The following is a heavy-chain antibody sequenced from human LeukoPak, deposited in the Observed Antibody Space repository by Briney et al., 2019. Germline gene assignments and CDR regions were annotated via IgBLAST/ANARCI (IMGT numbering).Heavy chain of an antibody. J-gene: IGHJ3*02. CDR2: ISWNSGDL. D-gene: IGHD3-10*01. CDR3: ARRSGDRAFDI. CDR1: GFTFENSA. Sequence: GRSLRLSCAASGFTFENSAMHWVRQAPGKGLEWVSGISWNSGDLIYADSVEGRFTISRDNAKNSLYLQMNSLRLEDMALYYCARRSGDRAFDIWGQGTMVTVSS. V-gene: IGHV3-9*03.